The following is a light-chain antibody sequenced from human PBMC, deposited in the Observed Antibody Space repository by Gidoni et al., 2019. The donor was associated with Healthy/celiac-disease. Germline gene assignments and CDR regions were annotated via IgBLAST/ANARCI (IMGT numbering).Light chain of an antibody. CDR2: LGS. CDR3: MQALQTPLT. Sequence: DIVMTQSPLSMLATPGEPAATACRPSKSLLHSNGYNYLDWYLQKPGQSPQLLIYLGSNRASGVPDRFSGSGSGTDFTLKISRVEAEDVGVYYCMQALQTPLTFGEGTKVEIK. J-gene: IGKJ4*01. CDR1: KSLLHSNGYNY. V-gene: IGKV2-28*01.